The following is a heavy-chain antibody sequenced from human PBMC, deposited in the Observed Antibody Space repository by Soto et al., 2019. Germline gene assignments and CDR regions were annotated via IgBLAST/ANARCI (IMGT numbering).Heavy chain of an antibody. CDR1: GGSISSYY. CDR3: ARQGYDILTGYTFALDI. CDR2: IYYSGST. V-gene: IGHV4-59*08. D-gene: IGHD3-9*01. Sequence: SETLSLTCTVSGGSISSYYWSWIRQPPGKGLEWIGYIYYSGSTNYNPSLKSRVTISVDTSKNQFSLKLSSVTAADTAVYYCARQGYDILTGYTFALDIWGQGTMVTVSS. J-gene: IGHJ3*02.